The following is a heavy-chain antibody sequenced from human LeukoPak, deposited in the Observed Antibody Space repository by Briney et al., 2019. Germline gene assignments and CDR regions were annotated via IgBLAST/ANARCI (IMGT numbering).Heavy chain of an antibody. J-gene: IGHJ1*01. CDR2: IYYSGST. CDR1: GGSISSYY. V-gene: IGHV4-59*08. CDR3: ARARSGYRIQFQH. D-gene: IGHD5-18*01. Sequence: SETLSLTCTVSGGSISSYYWSWIRQPPGKGLEWIGYIYYSGSTNYNPSLKSRVTISVDTSKNQFSLKLSSVTAADTAVYYCARARSGYRIQFQHWGQGTLVTVTS.